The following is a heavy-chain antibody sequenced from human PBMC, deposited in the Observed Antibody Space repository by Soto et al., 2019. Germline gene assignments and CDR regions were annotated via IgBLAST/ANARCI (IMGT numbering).Heavy chain of an antibody. D-gene: IGHD1-20*01. CDR2: INHSGST. Sequence: SETLSLTCAVYGGSFIGYYWSWILQPPGKGLEWIGEINHSGSTNYNPSLKSRVTISVDTSKNQFSLKLSSVTAADTTVYYCASIKDYWGQGTLVTVSS. CDR3: ASIKDY. V-gene: IGHV4-34*01. CDR1: GGSFIGYY. J-gene: IGHJ4*02.